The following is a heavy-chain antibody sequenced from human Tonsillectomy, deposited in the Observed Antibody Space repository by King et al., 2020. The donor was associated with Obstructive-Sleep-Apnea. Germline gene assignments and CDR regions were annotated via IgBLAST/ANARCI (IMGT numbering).Heavy chain of an antibody. Sequence: VQLVESGGGLVKPGGSLRLSCAASGFTFSDYYISWIRQAPGKGLEWVSYISSGGSTIYYADSVKGRFTISRDNAKNSLYLQMNSLRAEDTAVDYCARESREEGTSTIKATDYWGQGTLVTVSS. J-gene: IGHJ4*02. CDR1: GFTFSDYY. V-gene: IGHV3-11*01. D-gene: IGHD5/OR15-5a*01. CDR3: ARESREEGTSTIKATDY. CDR2: ISSGGSTI.